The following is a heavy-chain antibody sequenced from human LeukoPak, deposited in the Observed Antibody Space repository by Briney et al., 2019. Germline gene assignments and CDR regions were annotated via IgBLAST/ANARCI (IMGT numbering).Heavy chain of an antibody. Sequence: SVTVSCKASGGTFSSYAISWVRQAPGQGLEWMGGIIPIFGTANYAQKFQGRVTITADESTSTAYMELRSLRSDDTAVYYCARGIAIHYDYWGQGTLVTVSS. J-gene: IGHJ4*02. V-gene: IGHV1-69*13. CDR1: GGTFSSYA. D-gene: IGHD2-21*01. CDR2: IIPIFGTA. CDR3: ARGIAIHYDY.